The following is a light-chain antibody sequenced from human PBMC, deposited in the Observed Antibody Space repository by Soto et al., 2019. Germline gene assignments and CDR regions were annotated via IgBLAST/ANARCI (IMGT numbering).Light chain of an antibody. J-gene: IGKJ1*01. CDR2: GAS. Sequence: IHMAQSPSPLSASFGDRVAMTCRAIHSISTYLNWYQQKPGKAPKLLIYGASSLQSGVPSSFSGSVSGTDFTLTISSLQPEDFGTYYCQQSFSTPRTFGQGTKVDIK. CDR3: QQSFSTPRT. CDR1: HSISTY. V-gene: IGKV1-39*01.